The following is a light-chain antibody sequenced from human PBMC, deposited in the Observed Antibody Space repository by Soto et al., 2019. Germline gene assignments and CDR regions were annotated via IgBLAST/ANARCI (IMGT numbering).Light chain of an antibody. V-gene: IGKV1-9*01. J-gene: IGKJ1*01. CDR3: QQLDSYPRT. Sequence: DIRLTQSPSFLSASVGDRVTITCRASQGISSYLAWYQLKPGKAPKLLISTASSLQSGVPSRFSGSGSGTEFTLTISSLQPEDFATYYCQQLDSYPRTFGQGTKVEIK. CDR2: TAS. CDR1: QGISSY.